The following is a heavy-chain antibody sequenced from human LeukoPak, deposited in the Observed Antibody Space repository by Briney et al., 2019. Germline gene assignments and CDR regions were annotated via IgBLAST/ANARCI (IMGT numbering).Heavy chain of an antibody. CDR3: AREVYYGSGSYYMELDY. D-gene: IGHD3-10*01. CDR1: GGSISSGYY. V-gene: IGHV4-38-2*02. CDR2: IYHSGST. J-gene: IGHJ4*02. Sequence: SETLSLTCTVSGGSISSGYYWGWIRQPPGKGLEWIGSIYHSGSTYYNPSLKSRVTISVDTSKNQFSLKLSSVTAADTAVYYCAREVYYGSGSYYMELDYWGQGTLVTVSS.